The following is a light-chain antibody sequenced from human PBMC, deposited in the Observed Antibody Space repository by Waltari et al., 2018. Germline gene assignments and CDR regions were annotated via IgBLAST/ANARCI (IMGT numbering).Light chain of an antibody. J-gene: IGLJ2*01. V-gene: IGLV2-14*03. CDR3: SSYISSSTLEL. CDR2: DVS. CDR1: SSDVGGYNY. Sequence: QSALTQPASVSGSPGQSITISCPGTSSDVGGYNYVSWYQQHPGKAPKLMIYDVSNRPPGVSNRFSGSKSGNTASLTISGLQAEDEADYYCSSYISSSTLELFGGGTSLTVL.